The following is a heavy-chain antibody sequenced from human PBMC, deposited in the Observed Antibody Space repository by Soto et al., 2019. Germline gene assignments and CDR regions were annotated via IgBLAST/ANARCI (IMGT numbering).Heavy chain of an antibody. CDR2: INHSGST. J-gene: IGHJ4*02. CDR1: GGSFSGYY. V-gene: IGHV4-34*01. D-gene: IGHD2-2*01. CDR3: ARGPPCTAAIFY. Sequence: SETLSLTCAVYGGSFSGYYWSWIRQPPGKGLEWIGEINHSGSTNYNPSLKSRVTISVDTSKNQFSLKLSSVTAADTAVYYCARGPPCTAAIFYWGQGTLVTVSS.